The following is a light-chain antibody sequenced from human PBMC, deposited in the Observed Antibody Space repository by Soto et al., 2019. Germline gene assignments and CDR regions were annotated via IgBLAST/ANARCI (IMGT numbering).Light chain of an antibody. CDR3: QQIFRTPHT. Sequence: DIPMTQSPASLYASVGARVTITCRARQTMSSYLNWYQQKAWAAPKLLIYSASTLQSGVPSRFSGSGFGTDYTLTISSLQPADFAVYYCQQIFRTPHTFGQGTKLDIK. V-gene: IGKV1-39*01. CDR2: SAS. CDR1: QTMSSY. J-gene: IGKJ2*01.